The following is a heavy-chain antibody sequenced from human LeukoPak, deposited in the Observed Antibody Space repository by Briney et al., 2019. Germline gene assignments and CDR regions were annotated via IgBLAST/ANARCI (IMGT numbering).Heavy chain of an antibody. J-gene: IGHJ4*02. CDR2: ISVSGNT. V-gene: IGHV3-23*01. CDR3: AKVFGQLWSRFDY. D-gene: IGHD5-18*01. CDR1: GFTLSSCA. Sequence: GGSLRLSCAASGFTLSSCAMSWVRQAPGKGQEWVSAISVSGNTYHADSVKGRFTISRDSSKNTLYLQMNGLRAEDTAVYYCAKVFGQLWSRFDYWGQGNLVTVSS.